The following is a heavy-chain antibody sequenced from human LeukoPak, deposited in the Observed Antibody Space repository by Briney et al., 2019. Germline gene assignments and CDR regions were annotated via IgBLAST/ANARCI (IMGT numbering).Heavy chain of an antibody. V-gene: IGHV4-61*01. D-gene: IGHD3-10*01. CDR1: GGSVSSGSYY. CDR3: ARGLGLLWFGELLWSSAALNWFDP. Sequence: EPSETLSLTGTVSGGSVSSGSYYWSWLRQPPGKGLEWMGYIYYSGSTNYNPSLKSRVTISVDTSKNQFSLKLSSVTAADTAVYYCARGLGLLWFGELLWSSAALNWFDPWGQGTLVTVSS. CDR2: IYYSGST. J-gene: IGHJ5*02.